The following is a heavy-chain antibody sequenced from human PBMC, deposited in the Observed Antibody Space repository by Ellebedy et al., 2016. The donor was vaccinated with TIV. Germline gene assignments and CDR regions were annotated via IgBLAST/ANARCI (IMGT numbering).Heavy chain of an antibody. CDR2: TYYRSKWNN. CDR3: ARGWFGSGMGV. J-gene: IGHJ6*02. CDR1: GDSVSTDIG. V-gene: IGHV6-1*01. D-gene: IGHD3-16*01. Sequence: SQTLSLTCVISGDSVSTDIGWNWIRQSPTRGLEWQGRTYYRSKWNNDYAVSLKSRITINPDKSQNQFSLQLNSLIPDETAVYYCARGWFGSGMGVWGQGTTVTVSS.